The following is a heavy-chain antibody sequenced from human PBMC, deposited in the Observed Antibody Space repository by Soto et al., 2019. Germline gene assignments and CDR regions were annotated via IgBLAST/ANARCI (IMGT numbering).Heavy chain of an antibody. CDR2: IIPIFGTA. J-gene: IGHJ4*02. Sequence: GASVKVSCKASGGTFSSYAISWVRQAPGQGLEWMGGIIPIFGTANYAQKFQGRVTITADESTSTAYMELSSLRSEDTAVYYCARDREPGSGSHSHFDYWGQGTLVTV. CDR1: GGTFSSYA. V-gene: IGHV1-69*13. D-gene: IGHD1-26*01. CDR3: ARDREPGSGSHSHFDY.